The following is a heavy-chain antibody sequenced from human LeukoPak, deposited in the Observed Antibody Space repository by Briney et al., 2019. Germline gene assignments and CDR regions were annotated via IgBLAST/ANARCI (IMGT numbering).Heavy chain of an antibody. V-gene: IGHV4-34*01. CDR3: ARGHQYYYDSSGSPRAYYFDY. J-gene: IGHJ4*02. CDR2: INHSGST. Sequence: SETLSLTCAVYGGSFSGYYWSWIRQPPGKGLEWLGEINHSGSTNYNPSLKSRVTISVDTSKNQFSLKLSSVTAADTAVYYCARGHQYYYDSSGSPRAYYFDYWGQGTLVTVSS. D-gene: IGHD3-22*01. CDR1: GGSFSGYY.